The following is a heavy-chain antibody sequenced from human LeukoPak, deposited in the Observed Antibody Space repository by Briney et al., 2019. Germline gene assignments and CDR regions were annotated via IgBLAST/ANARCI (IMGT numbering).Heavy chain of an antibody. V-gene: IGHV1-69*06. CDR1: GYTFTSYG. CDR3: ARDRRTGGYALFDY. D-gene: IGHD5-12*01. CDR2: IIPIFGTA. Sequence: SVKVSCKASGYTFTSYGISWVRQAPGQGLEWMGGIIPIFGTANYAQKFQGRVTITADKSTSTAYMELSSLRSEDTAVYYCARDRRTGGYALFDYWGQGTLVTVSS. J-gene: IGHJ4*02.